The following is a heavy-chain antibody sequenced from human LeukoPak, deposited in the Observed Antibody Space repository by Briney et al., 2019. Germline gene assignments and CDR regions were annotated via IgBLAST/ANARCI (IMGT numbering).Heavy chain of an antibody. CDR2: INHSGST. CDR1: GGSFSGYY. V-gene: IGHV4-34*01. CDR3: ARGVWFGELQSYDY. D-gene: IGHD3-10*01. Sequence: SETLSLTCAVYGGSFSGYYWSWIRQPPGKGLEWIGEINHSGSTNYNPSLKSRVTISVDTSKNQFSLKLSSVTAADTAVYYCARGVWFGELQSYDYWGQGTLVTVSS. J-gene: IGHJ4*02.